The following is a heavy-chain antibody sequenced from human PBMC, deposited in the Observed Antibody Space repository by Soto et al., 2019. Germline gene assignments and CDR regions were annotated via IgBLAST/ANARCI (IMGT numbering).Heavy chain of an antibody. Sequence: ASVKVSCKASGGTFSSYAISWVRQAPGQGLEWMGGIIPIFGTANYAQKFQGRVTITADESTSTAYMELSSLRSEDTAVYYCARRGVPAAPKTIYYYGMDVWGQGTTVTVSS. CDR2: IIPIFGTA. V-gene: IGHV1-69*13. J-gene: IGHJ6*02. D-gene: IGHD2-2*01. CDR1: GGTFSSYA. CDR3: ARRGVPAAPKTIYYYGMDV.